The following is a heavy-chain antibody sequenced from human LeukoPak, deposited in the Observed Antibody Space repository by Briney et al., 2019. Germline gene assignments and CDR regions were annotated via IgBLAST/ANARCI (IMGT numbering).Heavy chain of an antibody. J-gene: IGHJ3*02. Sequence: GGSLRLSCAASGFSFSTYGINWVRQAPGKGLEWVAFIRYDGGNKYYADSVKGRFTISRDNSKNTLYLQMNSLRVEDTAVYCCAKALGSGSSYDAFDIWGQGTMVTVSS. D-gene: IGHD1-26*01. V-gene: IGHV3-30*02. CDR1: GFSFSTYG. CDR2: IRYDGGNK. CDR3: AKALGSGSSYDAFDI.